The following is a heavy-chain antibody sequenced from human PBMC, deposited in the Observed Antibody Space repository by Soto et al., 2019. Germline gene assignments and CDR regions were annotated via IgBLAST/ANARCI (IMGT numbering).Heavy chain of an antibody. J-gene: IGHJ4*02. CDR2: NSREGDWT. D-gene: IGHD2-15*01. Sequence: QVQMVQSGAEVKMPGASVKVSCQAFGYTLANYYMHWVRQAPGQGLEWMGFNSREGDWTGYAQNFQDRATVSRDTSTNTVYLDLSSLTSEDTAVYYCVREGPPSGKLFDYWGQGTLVTVAS. V-gene: IGHV1-46*01. CDR1: GYTLANYY. CDR3: VREGPPSGKLFDY.